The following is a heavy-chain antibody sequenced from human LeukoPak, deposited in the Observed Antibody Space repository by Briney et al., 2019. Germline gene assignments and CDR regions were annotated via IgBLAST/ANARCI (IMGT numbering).Heavy chain of an antibody. Sequence: GASVKVSCKASGYTFNGCYMQWVRQAPGQGLEWLGRINPNSGGTESPQKFQGRITMTINTSTRTAYMELSSLRFDDTAVYYCARDRRGYGGYDMNWGRGTLVTVSS. CDR2: INPNSGGT. J-gene: IGHJ4*02. CDR1: GYTFNGCY. V-gene: IGHV1-2*06. D-gene: IGHD5-12*01. CDR3: ARDRRGYGGYDMN.